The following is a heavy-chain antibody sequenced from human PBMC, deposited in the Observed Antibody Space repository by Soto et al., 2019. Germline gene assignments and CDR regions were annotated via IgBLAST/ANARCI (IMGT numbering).Heavy chain of an antibody. CDR3: AAWAEGATEVH. V-gene: IGHV3-33*01. Sequence: GGSLRLSCETSGFSFGVYGMHWVRQAPGKGLEWVAVIWYDASKQFYAASVEGRFTISRDNSKAILYLQMNSLRAEDTAVYYCAAWAEGATEVHWGQGTLVTVSS. CDR2: IWYDASKQ. J-gene: IGHJ4*02. CDR1: GFSFGVYG. D-gene: IGHD2-15*01.